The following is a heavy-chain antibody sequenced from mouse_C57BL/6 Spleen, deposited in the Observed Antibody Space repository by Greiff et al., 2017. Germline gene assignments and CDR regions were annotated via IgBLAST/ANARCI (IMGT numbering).Heavy chain of an antibody. CDR2: INPSNGGT. V-gene: IGHV1-53*01. Sequence: QVQLQQPGTELVKPGASVKLSCKASGYTFTSYWMHWVKQRPGQGLEWIGNINPSNGGTNNNEKFKSKATLTVDKSSSTAYMTLSSLTSEDSAVYYCAREGPNLDRRPWFAYWGQGTLVTVSA. CDR3: AREGPNLDRRPWFAY. CDR1: GYTFTSYW. D-gene: IGHD4-1*01. J-gene: IGHJ3*01.